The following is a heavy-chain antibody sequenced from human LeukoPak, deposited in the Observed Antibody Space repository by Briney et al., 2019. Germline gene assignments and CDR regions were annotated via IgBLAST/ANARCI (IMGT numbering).Heavy chain of an antibody. V-gene: IGHV3-23*01. J-gene: IGHJ4*02. Sequence: EGSLRLSCVASGFTYNIYGMSWVRQAPGKGLEWVSSVGGGDDIHYADSVKGRFTGYRDDAKNTVYLQKNSLRVEDTAIYFCAKDATPRNRLWDNFDSGGQGTLVSVSS. CDR3: AKDATPRNRLWDNFDS. D-gene: IGHD2-21*01. CDR2: VGGGDDI. CDR1: GFTYNIYG.